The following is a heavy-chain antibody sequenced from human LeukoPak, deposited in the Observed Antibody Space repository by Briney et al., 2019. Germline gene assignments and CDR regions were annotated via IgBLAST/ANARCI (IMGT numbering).Heavy chain of an antibody. J-gene: IGHJ4*02. V-gene: IGHV3-66*01. D-gene: IGHD6-19*01. CDR1: GFTVSTKY. CDR2: IYTGDTT. Sequence: GGSLRLSCAASGFTVSTKYMSWVRQAPGKGLEWVSVIYTGDTTYYADSVKGRFTTSRDNSKNTLYLQMDGLRVEDTAVYYCARVRAVAAVDYWGQGTLVTVSS. CDR3: ARVRAVAAVDY.